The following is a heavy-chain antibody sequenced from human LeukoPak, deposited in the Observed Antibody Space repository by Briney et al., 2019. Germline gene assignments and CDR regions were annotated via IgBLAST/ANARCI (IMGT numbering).Heavy chain of an antibody. Sequence: PSETLSLTCTVSGGSISSDYWSWIRQPPGQGLEWIGYIHYSGSTDYNPSLKRRVIISLDTSKNQFSLKLRSVTAADTAVYYCARQSSGCYDYWGQGTLVTVSS. D-gene: IGHD6-19*01. CDR2: IHYSGST. J-gene: IGHJ4*02. CDR1: GGSISSDY. V-gene: IGHV4-59*01. CDR3: ARQSSGCYDY.